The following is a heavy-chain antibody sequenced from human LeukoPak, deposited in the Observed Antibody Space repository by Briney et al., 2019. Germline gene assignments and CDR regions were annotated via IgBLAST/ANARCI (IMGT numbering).Heavy chain of an antibody. CDR3: VRPYGSGSSYTYFDH. J-gene: IGHJ4*02. CDR2: IRNKANRYST. V-gene: IGHV3-72*01. CDR1: GFTFSDHY. D-gene: IGHD3-10*01. Sequence: PGGSLRLSCAASGFTFSDHYMDWVRQAPGEGLEWVGRIRNKANRYSTEYAASVKGRFTMTRDDSEKLLYLQMNSLKTEDTAVYYCVRPYGSGSSYTYFDHWGQGTLVTVSS.